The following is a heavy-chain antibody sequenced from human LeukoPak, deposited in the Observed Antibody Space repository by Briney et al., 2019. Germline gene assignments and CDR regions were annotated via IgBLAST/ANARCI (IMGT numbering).Heavy chain of an antibody. CDR3: ARGGYYGSGNDFRFDP. CDR1: GGSVTDYY. J-gene: IGHJ5*02. CDR2: IYYSGGT. D-gene: IGHD3-10*01. V-gene: IGHV4-59*02. Sequence: SETLSLTCTVSGGSVTDYYWSWIRQSPGKGLEWIGYIYYSGGTNYKPSLKSRVTISVDTSKNQFSLKLSSVTAADTAVYYCARGGYYGSGNDFRFDPWGQGTLVTVSS.